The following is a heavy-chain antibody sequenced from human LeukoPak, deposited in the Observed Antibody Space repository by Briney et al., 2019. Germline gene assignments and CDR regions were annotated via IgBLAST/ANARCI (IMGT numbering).Heavy chain of an antibody. CDR1: GGSISIGGYY. D-gene: IGHD3-22*01. J-gene: IGHJ6*02. CDR2: IYYSGST. Sequence: SETLSLTCTVSGGSISIGGYYWSWIRQHPGKGLEWIGYIYYSGSTYYNPSLKSRVTISVDTSKNQFSLKLSSVTAADTAVYYCARGPTNYYDSSGGYYGMDVWGQGTTVTVSS. V-gene: IGHV4-31*03. CDR3: ARGPTNYYDSSGGYYGMDV.